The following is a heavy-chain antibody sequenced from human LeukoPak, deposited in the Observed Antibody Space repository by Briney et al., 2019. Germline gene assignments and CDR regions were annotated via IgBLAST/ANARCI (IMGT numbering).Heavy chain of an antibody. CDR3: AKDNGYYDSSGYFDY. D-gene: IGHD3-22*01. J-gene: IGHJ4*02. CDR1: GFTFSSYG. V-gene: IGHV3-30*02. CDR2: IRYDGSNK. Sequence: PGGSLRLSCAAYGFTFSSYGMHWVRQAPGKGLEWVAFIRYDGSNKYYADSVKGRFTISRDNSKNTLYLQMNSLRAEDTAVYYCAKDNGYYDSSGYFDYWGQGTLVTVSS.